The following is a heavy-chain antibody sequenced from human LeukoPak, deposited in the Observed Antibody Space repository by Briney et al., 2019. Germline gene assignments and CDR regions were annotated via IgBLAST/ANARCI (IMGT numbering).Heavy chain of an antibody. V-gene: IGHV3-23*01. CDR3: AKFQGSSGYFY. J-gene: IGHJ4*02. CDR1: GFTFSSFA. D-gene: IGHD3-22*01. CDR2: ISGSGGST. Sequence: PGGSLRLSCAASGFTFSSFAMSWVRQAPGKGLEWVSGISGSGGSTYYADSVKGRFTISRDNSKNTLYLQMNSLRAEDTAVYYCAKFQGSSGYFYWGQGTLVTVSS.